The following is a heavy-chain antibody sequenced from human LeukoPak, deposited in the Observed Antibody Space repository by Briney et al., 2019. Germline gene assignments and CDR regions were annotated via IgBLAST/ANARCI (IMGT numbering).Heavy chain of an antibody. D-gene: IGHD1-26*01. J-gene: IGHJ1*01. CDR3: AKKVVVGATSPYSDFQD. CDR2: ISGSGVTT. Sequence: GGSLRLSCEASGFTFSSYAMSWVRQAPGKGLEWVSAISGSGVTTHYAGSVKGRFSVSRDNSKNTLYLQMNSLRAEDTALYYCAKKVVVGATSPYSDFQDWGQGTLVTVSS. V-gene: IGHV3-23*01. CDR1: GFTFSSYA.